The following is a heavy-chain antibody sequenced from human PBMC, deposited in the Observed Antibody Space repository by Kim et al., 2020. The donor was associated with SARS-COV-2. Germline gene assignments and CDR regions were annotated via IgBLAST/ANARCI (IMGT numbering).Heavy chain of an antibody. Sequence: SETLSLTCAVYGGSFSGYYWSWIRQPPGKGLEWIGEINHSGSTNYNPSLKSRVTISVDTSKNQFSLKLSSVTAADTAVYYCARRRSDSSGYYYDYWGQGTLVTVSS. J-gene: IGHJ4*02. D-gene: IGHD3-22*01. V-gene: IGHV4-34*01. CDR3: ARRRSDSSGYYYDY. CDR2: INHSGST. CDR1: GGSFSGYY.